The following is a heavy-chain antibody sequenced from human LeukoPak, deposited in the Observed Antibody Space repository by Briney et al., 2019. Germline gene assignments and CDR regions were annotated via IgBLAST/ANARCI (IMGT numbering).Heavy chain of an antibody. V-gene: IGHV4-39*07. Sequence: SETLSLTCSVSGGSISLSYYYWGWIRQPPGKALGWIGSVYYSGTTSYNPSLKSRVTISVDMSKNHFSLRLSSVTAADTAMYYCARGTLYSGWSYYFDYWGQGSQVTVSS. CDR3: ARGTLYSGWSYYFDY. J-gene: IGHJ4*02. CDR2: VYYSGTT. D-gene: IGHD6-19*01. CDR1: GGSISLSYYY.